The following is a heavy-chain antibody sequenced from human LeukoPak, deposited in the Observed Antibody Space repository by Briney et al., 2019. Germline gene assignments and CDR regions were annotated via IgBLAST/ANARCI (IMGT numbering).Heavy chain of an antibody. J-gene: IGHJ4*02. CDR3: ARNIGTRGLDY. V-gene: IGHV1-46*01. Sequence: ASVKVSCKASGYTFTNYYIHWVRQAPGQGLEWMGIINPTGGGTTDAQKFPGRLTMTSDMSTSTVYMELSSLRSEDTAVYYCARNIGTRGLDYWGQGTLVTVSS. CDR1: GYTFTNYY. CDR2: INPTGGGT. D-gene: IGHD5-12*01.